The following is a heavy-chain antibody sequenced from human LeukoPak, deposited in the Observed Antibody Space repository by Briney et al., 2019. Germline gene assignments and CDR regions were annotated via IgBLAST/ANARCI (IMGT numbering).Heavy chain of an antibody. CDR1: GFTFNNYA. J-gene: IGHJ4*02. V-gene: IGHV3-23*01. CDR3: AKALYGGHDY. Sequence: GGSLRLSCAASGFTFNNYAINWVRQAPGKGLECVSALSGNGNTIYYADSVKGRFTISRDNSKNTLSLQMNSLRAEDTAVYYCAKALYGGHDYWGQGTLVTVSS. CDR2: LSGNGNTI. D-gene: IGHD4-23*01.